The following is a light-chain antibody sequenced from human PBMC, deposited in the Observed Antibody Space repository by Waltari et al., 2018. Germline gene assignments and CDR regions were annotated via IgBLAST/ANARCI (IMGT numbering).Light chain of an antibody. V-gene: IGLV2-8*01. Sequence: QSALTQPPSASGSLGQSVAISCTGTSSDVGGYDLFSWYQPPPGNAPNLRIYEVNKRPSGVLDRCSVSKSGNTASLTVSGLQAEDEADYYCTSYAGSNNLPFGGGTKLTVL. CDR3: TSYAGSNNLP. CDR2: EVN. CDR1: SSDVGGYDL. J-gene: IGLJ2*01.